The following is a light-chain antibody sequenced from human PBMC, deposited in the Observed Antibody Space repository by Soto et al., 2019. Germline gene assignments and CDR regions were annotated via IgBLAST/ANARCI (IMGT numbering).Light chain of an antibody. V-gene: IGKV1-8*01. CDR3: QQSNSIPPWT. CDR1: QGISSY. CDR2: GAS. Sequence: AIRMTQSPSSFSASTGDRVTITCRASQGISSYLAWYQQRPGKAPRLLIYGASTLQSGVPSRFSGSGSGTDFTLTISSLQAEDFATYYCQQSNSIPPWTFGQGTKVEIK. J-gene: IGKJ1*01.